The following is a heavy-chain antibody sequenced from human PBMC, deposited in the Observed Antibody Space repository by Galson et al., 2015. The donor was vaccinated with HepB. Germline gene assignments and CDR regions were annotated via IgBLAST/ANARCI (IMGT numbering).Heavy chain of an antibody. Sequence: SLRLSCAASGFTFSSYAVSWVRQAPGKGLEWVSVIYSGGSTYYADSVKGRFTISRDNSKNTLYLQMNSLRAEDTAVYYCARRGRGVTTHFDYWGQGTLVTVSS. D-gene: IGHD4-17*01. J-gene: IGHJ4*02. V-gene: IGHV3-53*01. CDR2: IYSGGST. CDR1: GFTFSSYA. CDR3: ARRGRGVTTHFDY.